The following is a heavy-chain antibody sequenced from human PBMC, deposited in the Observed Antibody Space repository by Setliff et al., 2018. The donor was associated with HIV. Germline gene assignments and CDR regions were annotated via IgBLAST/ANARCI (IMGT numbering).Heavy chain of an antibody. D-gene: IGHD3-22*01. Sequence: SETLSLTCAVSGFSISTNYYWGWIRQPPGKGLDWIGSIYQSGSTYYNPSLKSRVTISVDTSKNQFSLKLSSVTAADTAVYYCARADYYDQKGAFDIWGQGTMVTVSS. CDR2: IYQSGST. V-gene: IGHV4-38-2*01. CDR3: ARADYYDQKGAFDI. CDR1: GFSISTNYY. J-gene: IGHJ3*02.